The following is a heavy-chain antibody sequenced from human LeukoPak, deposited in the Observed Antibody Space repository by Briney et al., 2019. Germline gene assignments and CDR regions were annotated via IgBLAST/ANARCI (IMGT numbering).Heavy chain of an antibody. CDR3: ARGYEYGWFDP. CDR1: GYTFTDYF. V-gene: IGHV1-2*02. J-gene: IGHJ5*02. CDR2: INPKKGDT. D-gene: IGHD3-16*01. Sequence: ASVKVSCKASGYTFTDYFLHWVRQAPGQGLEGMGWINPKKGDTNYAQKFQGRVTVTWDTSTATAYMELNRLTSDDTAVYYCARGYEYGWFDPWGQGTLVTVSS.